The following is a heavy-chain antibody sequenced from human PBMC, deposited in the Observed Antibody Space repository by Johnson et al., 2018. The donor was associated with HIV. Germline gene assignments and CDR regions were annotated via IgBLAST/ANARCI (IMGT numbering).Heavy chain of an antibody. CDR2: ISYDGSNE. CDR3: ARDRPIAPFDI. CDR1: GFAFSNYA. D-gene: IGHD3-22*01. V-gene: IGHV3-30-3*01. J-gene: IGHJ3*02. Sequence: QVQLVESGGGVVQPGGSLRLSCAASGFAFSNYAMHWVRQAPGKGLEWMAIISYDGSNEYYADSVKGRFTISRDNSKNTLYLQMNSRRAEDTAVYYCARDRPIAPFDIWGQGTMVTVSS.